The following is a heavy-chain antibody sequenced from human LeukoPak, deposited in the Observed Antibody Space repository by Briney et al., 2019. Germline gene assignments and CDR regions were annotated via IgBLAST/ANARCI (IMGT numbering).Heavy chain of an antibody. CDR3: ARGRYCSGGSCYPGAFDI. V-gene: IGHV1-18*01. J-gene: IGHJ3*02. CDR2: ISGYNGDT. CDR1: GYTFTNYG. D-gene: IGHD2-15*01. Sequence: ASVKVSCKASGYTFTNYGITWVRQAPGQGLEWMGWISGYNGDTNYVQEFQDRVSMTTDTSTSTAYMELRSLRSDDTAVYYCARGRYCSGGSCYPGAFDIWGQGTMVTVSS.